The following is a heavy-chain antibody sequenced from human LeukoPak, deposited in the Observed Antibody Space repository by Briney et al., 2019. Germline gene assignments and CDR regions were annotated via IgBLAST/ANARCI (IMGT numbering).Heavy chain of an antibody. D-gene: IGHD3-9*01. CDR3: ARDGPLLRYFDWLPVDYYYGMDV. J-gene: IGHJ6*02. CDR2: ISAYNGNT. CDR1: GYTFTSYG. Sequence: ASVKVSRKASGYTFTSYGISWVRQAPGQGLEWMGWISAYNGNTNYAQKLQGRVTMTTDTSTSTAYMELRSLRSDDTAVYYCARDGPLLRYFDWLPVDYYYGMDVWGQGTTVTVSS. V-gene: IGHV1-18*01.